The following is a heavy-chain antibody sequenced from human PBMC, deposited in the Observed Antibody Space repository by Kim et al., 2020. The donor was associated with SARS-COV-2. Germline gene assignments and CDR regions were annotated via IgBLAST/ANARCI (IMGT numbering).Heavy chain of an antibody. CDR1: GFSFSTFS. Sequence: GGSLRLSCVASGFSFSTFSMNWVRQSQGGGLEWISYISPTSNIVYYRDSVKGRFAVSRDNAKNSLFLYMDRLSDEDTAVYYCTRGFFGIDYWGQGTPVSVSS. CDR3: TRGFFGIDY. V-gene: IGHV3-48*02. D-gene: IGHD3-3*01. J-gene: IGHJ4*02. CDR2: ISPTSNIV.